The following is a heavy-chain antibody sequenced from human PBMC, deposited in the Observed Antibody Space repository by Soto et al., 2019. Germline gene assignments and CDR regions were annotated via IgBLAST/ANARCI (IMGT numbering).Heavy chain of an antibody. J-gene: IGHJ4*02. CDR2: ISSNSVTI. Sequence: GGSLRLSCGASGFIFSKYSMNWVRQAPGKGLEWLSYISSNSVTIYYADSVRGRFTIFRDNAKNSLYLQMNSLRDEDTAVYYCAREDILGTRSFDYWGQGALVTVSS. D-gene: IGHD1-26*01. CDR1: GFIFSKYS. CDR3: AREDILGTRSFDY. V-gene: IGHV3-48*02.